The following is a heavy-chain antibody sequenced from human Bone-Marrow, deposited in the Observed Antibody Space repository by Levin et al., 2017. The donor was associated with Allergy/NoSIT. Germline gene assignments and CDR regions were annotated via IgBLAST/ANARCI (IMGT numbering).Heavy chain of an antibody. Sequence: LAGGSLRLSCAAYGFTFDDYAMHWVRQAPGKGLEWVSGISWNSGSIGYADSVKGRFTISRDNAKNSLYLQMNSLRAEDTALYYCAKDSTAAAARIQWLVFGVVSNWFDPWGQGTLVTVSS. CDR1: GFTFDDYA. V-gene: IGHV3-9*01. CDR2: ISWNSGSI. CDR3: AKDSTAAAARIQWLVFGVVSNWFDP. D-gene: IGHD6-19*01. J-gene: IGHJ5*02.